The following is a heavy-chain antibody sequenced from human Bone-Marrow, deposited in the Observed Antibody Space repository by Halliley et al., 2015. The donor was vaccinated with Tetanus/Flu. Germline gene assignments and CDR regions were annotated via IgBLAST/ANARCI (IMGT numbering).Heavy chain of an antibody. J-gene: IGHJ4*02. CDR2: INPNKGDT. D-gene: IGHD3-10*01. V-gene: IGHV1-2*04. CDR3: AREGRNYGSSCFCY. Sequence: MGWINPNKGDTNYAQTFQGWVTMPRDPSISTAYMEVSRLKSADTAVYYCAREGRNYGSSCFCYWGQGTLVTVSS.